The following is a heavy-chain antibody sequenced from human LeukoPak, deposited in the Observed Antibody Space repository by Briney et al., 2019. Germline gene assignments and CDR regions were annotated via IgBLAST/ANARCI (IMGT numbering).Heavy chain of an antibody. Sequence: SETLSLTCAVYGGSFSGYYWSWIRQPPEKGLEWIGEINHSGSTNYNPSLKSRVTISVDTSKNQFSLKLNSVTAADTAVYYCARESGSYLWRSWLNPWGQGTLVTVSS. D-gene: IGHD3-16*01. CDR1: GGSFSGYY. CDR2: INHSGST. CDR3: ARESGSYLWRSWLNP. V-gene: IGHV4-34*01. J-gene: IGHJ5*02.